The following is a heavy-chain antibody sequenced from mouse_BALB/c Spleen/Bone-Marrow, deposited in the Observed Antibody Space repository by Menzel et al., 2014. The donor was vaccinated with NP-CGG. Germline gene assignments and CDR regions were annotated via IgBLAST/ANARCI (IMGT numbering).Heavy chain of an antibody. V-gene: IGHV5-17*02. CDR3: AGWGYSSGISPLFDY. D-gene: IGHD1-1*01. J-gene: IGHJ2*01. CDR2: ISSGSSTI. Sequence: EVKLVESGGGLVQPGGSRKLSCAASGFTFSSFGMHWVRQAPEKGLEWVAYISSGSSTIYYADTVKGRFTISRDNPKNTLFLQMPSLRFEAPAFYSFAGWGYSSGISPLFDYWGQGTTLKVS. CDR1: GFTFSSFG.